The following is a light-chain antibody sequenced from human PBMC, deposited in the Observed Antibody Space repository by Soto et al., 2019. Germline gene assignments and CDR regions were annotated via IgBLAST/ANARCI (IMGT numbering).Light chain of an antibody. Sequence: DIQMTQSPSSLSASVGDRVTITCRASQSISSYLNWYQQKPRKAPELLIYAASSLQSGVPSRFSGSGSGTDFTLTISRLQPEDFAPYYCQQSYSIPFTFGQGTSLEIK. CDR2: AAS. J-gene: IGKJ2*01. CDR3: QQSYSIPFT. CDR1: QSISSY. V-gene: IGKV1-39*01.